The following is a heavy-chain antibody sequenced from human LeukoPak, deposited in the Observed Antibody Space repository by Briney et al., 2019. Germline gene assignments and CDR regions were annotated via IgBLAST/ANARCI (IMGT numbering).Heavy chain of an antibody. J-gene: IGHJ4*02. V-gene: IGHV3-9*01. CDR2: ISWNSGSI. CDR3: AKDMAHYDILTGDYYFDY. CDR1: GFTFGDYA. D-gene: IGHD3-9*01. Sequence: GGSLRLSCAASGFTFGDYAMHWVRQAPGKGLEWVSGISWNSGSIGYADSVKGRFTISRDNAKNSLYLQMNSLRAEDTALYYCAKDMAHYDILTGDYYFDYWGQGTLVTVSS.